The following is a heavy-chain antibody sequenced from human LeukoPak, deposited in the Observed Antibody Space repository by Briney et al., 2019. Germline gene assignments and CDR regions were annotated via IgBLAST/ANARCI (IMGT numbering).Heavy chain of an antibody. D-gene: IGHD2-21*02. J-gene: IGHJ4*02. CDR3: ARTARLLDY. V-gene: IGHV3-11*01. Sequence: PGGSLRLSCAASGFTFSDHYMTWIRQAPGKGLEWLSYISTSGETINYADSVKGRFTVSRDNAKNSLFLQMNSLRAEDTAVYYCARTARLLDYWGQGTLVTVS. CDR1: GFTFSDHY. CDR2: ISTSGETI.